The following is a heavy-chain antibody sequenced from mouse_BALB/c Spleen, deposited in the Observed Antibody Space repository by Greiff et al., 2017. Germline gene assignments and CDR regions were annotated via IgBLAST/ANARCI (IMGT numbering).Heavy chain of an antibody. CDR1: GYTFTSYW. CDR2: INPSNGRT. Sequence: QVQLQQPGAELVKPGASVKLSCKASGYTFTSYWMHWVKQRPGQGLEWIGEINPSNGRTNYNEKFKSKATLPVDKSSSTAYMQLSSLTSEDSAVYYCASRGGYYDFDYWGQGTTLTVSS. V-gene: IGHV1S81*02. D-gene: IGHD2-3*01. CDR3: ASRGGYYDFDY. J-gene: IGHJ2*01.